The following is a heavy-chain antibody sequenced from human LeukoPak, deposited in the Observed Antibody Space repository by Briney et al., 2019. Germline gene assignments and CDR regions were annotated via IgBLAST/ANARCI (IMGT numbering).Heavy chain of an antibody. Sequence: GGSLRLSCAASGFTFSNYGMHWVRQAPGKGLEWVAFIQYDGSNKYYADSVKGRFTISRDNSKNTLYLQMNSLRAEDTAVYYCASLIVGATISFDYWGQGTLVTVSS. J-gene: IGHJ4*02. V-gene: IGHV3-30*02. D-gene: IGHD1-26*01. CDR1: GFTFSNYG. CDR3: ASLIVGATISFDY. CDR2: IQYDGSNK.